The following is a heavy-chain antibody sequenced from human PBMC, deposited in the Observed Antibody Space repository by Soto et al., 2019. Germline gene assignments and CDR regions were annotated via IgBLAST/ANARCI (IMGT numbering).Heavy chain of an antibody. D-gene: IGHD5-12*01. Sequence: GGSLRLSCAASGFAVNSDYMSWVRQAPGKGLEWVSVLYGGGTTHYSDSVKGRFTISRDNSKNTVFLQMNSLRAEDTAVYYCAREERYGGYTASDYWGQGTLVTVSA. CDR3: AREERYGGYTASDY. J-gene: IGHJ4*02. CDR1: GFAVNSDY. CDR2: LYGGGTT. V-gene: IGHV3-53*01.